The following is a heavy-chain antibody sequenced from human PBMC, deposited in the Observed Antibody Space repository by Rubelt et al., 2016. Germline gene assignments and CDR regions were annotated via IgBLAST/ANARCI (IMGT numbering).Heavy chain of an antibody. V-gene: IGHV3-30*04. CDR2: ISYDGSNK. Sequence: SGFTFSSYAMHWVRQAPGKGLEWVAVISYDGSNKYYADSVKGRFPISRDNSKNTLYLHMNSLRAEDTAVYYCARDLSTGYFDYWGHGTLVTVSS. CDR3: ARDLSTGYFDY. CDR1: GFTFSSYA. J-gene: IGHJ4*01. D-gene: IGHD2-8*02.